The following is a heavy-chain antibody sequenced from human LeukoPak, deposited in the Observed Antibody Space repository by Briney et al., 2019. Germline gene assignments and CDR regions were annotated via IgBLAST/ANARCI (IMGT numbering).Heavy chain of an antibody. V-gene: IGHV4-39*01. CDR2: IYYSGST. CDR3: ARPSPGTVDY. J-gene: IGHJ4*02. Sequence: SETLSLTCTVSGGSISSYYWGWVRQPPGKGLEWIGTIYYSGSTYYNPSLKSRVTISLDTSKNQFSLKLSSVTAADTAVYYCARPSPGTVDYWGLGTLVTVSS. D-gene: IGHD6-13*01. CDR1: GGSISSYY.